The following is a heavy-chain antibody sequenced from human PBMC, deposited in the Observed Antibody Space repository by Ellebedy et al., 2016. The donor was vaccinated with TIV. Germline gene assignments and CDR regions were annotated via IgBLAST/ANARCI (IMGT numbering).Heavy chain of an antibody. V-gene: IGHV1-46*01. CDR3: ARGDKYYYDSSGYYYTY. D-gene: IGHD3-22*01. CDR2: INPSGGSS. Sequence: ASVKVSCKASGYTFTSYYMYWVRQAPGQGLEWMGIINPSGGSSNYAQKFQGRVTMTRDTYTSTVYMELSILRSEDTAVYYCARGDKYYYDSSGYYYTYWGQGTLVTVSS. J-gene: IGHJ4*02. CDR1: GYTFTSYY.